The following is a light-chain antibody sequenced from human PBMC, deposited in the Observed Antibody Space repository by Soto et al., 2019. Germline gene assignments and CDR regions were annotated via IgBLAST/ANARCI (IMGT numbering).Light chain of an antibody. CDR1: QGIRNY. J-gene: IGKJ4*01. CDR2: AAS. Sequence: DIHLTQSPSFLSASVGDRVTITCRASQGIRNYLAWYQQKPGKAPKLLIYAASSLQTGAPLRFSGSGSGTEFTLTISSLQPEDSATYYCQQLNDYPLTFGGGTKVDIK. CDR3: QQLNDYPLT. V-gene: IGKV1-9*01.